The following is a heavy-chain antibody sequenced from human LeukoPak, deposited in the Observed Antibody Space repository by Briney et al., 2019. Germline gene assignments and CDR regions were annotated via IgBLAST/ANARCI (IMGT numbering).Heavy chain of an antibody. CDR3: AKDAGPSSGSYLDY. CDR1: GFTFDDYA. D-gene: IGHD1-26*01. CDR2: ISWNSGSI. V-gene: IGHV3-9*01. J-gene: IGHJ4*02. Sequence: PGRSLRLSCAASGFTFDDYAMRWVRQAPGKGLEWVSGISWNSGSIGYADSVKGRFTISRDNAKNSLYLQMNSLRAEDTALYYCAKDAGPSSGSYLDYWGQGTLVTVSS.